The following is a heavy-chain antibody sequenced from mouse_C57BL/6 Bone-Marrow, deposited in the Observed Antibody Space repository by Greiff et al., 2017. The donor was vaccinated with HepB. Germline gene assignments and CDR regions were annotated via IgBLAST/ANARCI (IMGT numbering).Heavy chain of an antibody. CDR1: GFTFTDYY. J-gene: IGHJ3*01. Sequence: VHVKQSGPVLVKPGPSVKISCKASGFTFTDYYMHWVKQSHGKSLEWIGLVYPYNGGTSYNQKFKGKATLTVDTSSSTAYMELNSLTSEDSAVYYCARLGFYYYGSSYTWFAYWGQGTLVTVSA. CDR3: ARLGFYYYGSSYTWFAY. CDR2: VYPYNGGT. V-gene: IGHV1-36*01. D-gene: IGHD1-1*01.